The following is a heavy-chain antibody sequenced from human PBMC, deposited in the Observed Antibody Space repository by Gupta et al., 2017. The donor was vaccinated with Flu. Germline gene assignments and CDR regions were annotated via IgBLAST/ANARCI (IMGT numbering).Heavy chain of an antibody. V-gene: IGHV3-23*01. CDR3: AKDSARSWQWLAQFDY. Sequence: EVQLLESGGGLVQPGGSLRLSCAASGFTFSSYAMSWVRQAPGKGLEWVSAISGSGGSTYYADSVKGRFTISRDNSKNTLYLQMNSLRAEDTAVYYCAKDSARSWQWLAQFDYWGQGTLVTVSS. D-gene: IGHD6-19*01. CDR1: GFTFSSYA. J-gene: IGHJ4*02. CDR2: ISGSGGST.